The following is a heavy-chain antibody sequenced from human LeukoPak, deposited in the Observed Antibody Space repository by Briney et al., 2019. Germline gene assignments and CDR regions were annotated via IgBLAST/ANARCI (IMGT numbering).Heavy chain of an antibody. CDR1: GGTFSSYA. CDR2: IIPIFGTA. CDR3: ASETGTRGNWFDP. V-gene: IGHV1-69*06. J-gene: IGHJ5*02. D-gene: IGHD1-1*01. Sequence: ASVKVSCKASGGTFSSYAISWVRQAPGQGLEWMGGIIPIFGTANYAQKFQGRVTITAVKSTSTAYMELSSLRSEDTAVYYCASETGTRGNWFDPWGQGTLVTVSS.